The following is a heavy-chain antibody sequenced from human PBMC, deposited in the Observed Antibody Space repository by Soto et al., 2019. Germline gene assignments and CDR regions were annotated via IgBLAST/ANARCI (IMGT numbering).Heavy chain of an antibody. J-gene: IGHJ4*02. D-gene: IGHD2-15*01. Sequence: PGGSLRLSCAASGFTFSSYAMSWVRQAPGKGLEWVSAISGSSGSTYYADSVKGRFTISRDDSKTTLYLQMDSLRVEDTALYYCAKGRSGSCYSVVDCWGQGALVTVSS. CDR3: AKGRSGSCYSVVDC. V-gene: IGHV3-23*01. CDR1: GFTFSSYA. CDR2: ISGSSGST.